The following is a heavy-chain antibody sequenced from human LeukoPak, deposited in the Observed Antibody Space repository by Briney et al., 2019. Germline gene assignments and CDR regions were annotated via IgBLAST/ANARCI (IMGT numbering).Heavy chain of an antibody. CDR1: GFTFSSYG. J-gene: IGHJ5*02. CDR2: ISYDGSNK. CDR3: AKDRKIAVAGIPWFDP. Sequence: GRSLRLSCAASGFTFSSYGMHWVRQAPGKGLEWVAVISYDGSNKYYADSVEGRFTISRDNSKNTLYLQMNSLRAEDTAVYYCAKDRKIAVAGIPWFDPWGQGTLVTVSS. D-gene: IGHD6-19*01. V-gene: IGHV3-30*18.